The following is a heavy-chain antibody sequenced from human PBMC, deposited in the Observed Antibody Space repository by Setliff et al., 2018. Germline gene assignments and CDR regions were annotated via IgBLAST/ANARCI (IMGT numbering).Heavy chain of an antibody. CDR3: ARVGVTSGWAY. Sequence: SETLSLTCIVSGGYIGGASYYWGWIRQPPGKGLEWIGSIHFRGTTYYNPSLNSQVTISVDTSKNQFSLNLNSVTAADTAVYYCARVGVTSGWAYWGLGTLVTVSS. D-gene: IGHD6-19*01. CDR2: IHFRGTT. CDR1: GGYIGGASYY. V-gene: IGHV4-39*01. J-gene: IGHJ4*02.